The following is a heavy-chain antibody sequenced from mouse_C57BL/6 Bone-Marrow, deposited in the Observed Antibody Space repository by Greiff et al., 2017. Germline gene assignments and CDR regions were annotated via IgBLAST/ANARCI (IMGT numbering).Heavy chain of an antibody. J-gene: IGHJ2*01. CDR1: GYTFTTYP. V-gene: IGHV1-47*01. Sequence: VQLVESGAELVKPGASVKMSCKASGYTFTTYPIEWMKQNHGKSLEWIGNFHPYNDDTKYNEKFKGKATLTVEKSSSTVYLELSRLTSDDSAVYYCARGGNYGGYYFDYWGKGTTLTVSS. CDR2: FHPYNDDT. D-gene: IGHD2-1*01. CDR3: ARGGNYGGYYFDY.